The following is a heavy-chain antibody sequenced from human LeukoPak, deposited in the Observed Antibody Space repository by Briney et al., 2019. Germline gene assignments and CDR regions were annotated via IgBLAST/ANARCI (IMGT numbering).Heavy chain of an antibody. CDR2: IYYSGNT. J-gene: IGHJ4*02. CDR3: ARYGSGSYYNSFDY. D-gene: IGHD3-10*01. Sequence: SETLSLTCTVSGGSISSYYWSWIRQPPGKGLEWIGYIYYSGNTNYNPSLKSRATISVDTSKNQFSLKLSSVTAADTAVYYCARYGSGSYYNSFDYWGQGTLVTVSS. V-gene: IGHV4-59*01. CDR1: GGSISSYY.